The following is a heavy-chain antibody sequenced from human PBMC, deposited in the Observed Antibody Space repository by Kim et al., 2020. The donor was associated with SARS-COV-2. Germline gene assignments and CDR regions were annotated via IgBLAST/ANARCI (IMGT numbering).Heavy chain of an antibody. D-gene: IGHD1-26*01. Sequence: NRGGTRCSQKFQGRVTVTRDTSISTAYMELSGLRSDDTAVYYCSKSRAFDYWGQGTLVTVSS. J-gene: IGHJ4*02. CDR3: SKSRAFDY. V-gene: IGHV1-2*02. CDR2: NRGGT.